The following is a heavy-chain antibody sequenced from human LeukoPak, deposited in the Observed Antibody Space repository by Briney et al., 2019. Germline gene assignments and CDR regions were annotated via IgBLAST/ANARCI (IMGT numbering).Heavy chain of an antibody. CDR1: GVSINVYY. D-gene: IGHD6-6*01. CDR3: ARGGSRSYTSSTLDY. CDR2: ISYSGST. Sequence: SETLSLTCSVSGVSINVYYWNWIRQSPGKGLEWIGSISYSGSTNYNPSLKSRVTISMDTSKSRFSLKVSSVIPADTAMYYCARGGSRSYTSSTLDYWGQGTLVTVSS. J-gene: IGHJ4*02. V-gene: IGHV4-59*01.